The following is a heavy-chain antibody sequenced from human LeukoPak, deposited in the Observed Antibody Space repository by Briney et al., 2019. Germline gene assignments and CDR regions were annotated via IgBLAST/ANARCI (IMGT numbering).Heavy chain of an antibody. CDR1: GLMFSSYW. CDR3: ARDLVWFGEAKAYYNYMDV. CDR2: IKEDGSEK. V-gene: IGHV3-7*01. J-gene: IGHJ6*03. D-gene: IGHD3-10*01. Sequence: GGSLRLSCSASGLMFSSYWMSWVHQAPGRGLGLVADIKEDGSEKSYVDSVKGRFTISRDNAKNSLYLQMNTLRAEDTAVYHCARDLVWFGEAKAYYNYMDVWGKGTTVTVSS.